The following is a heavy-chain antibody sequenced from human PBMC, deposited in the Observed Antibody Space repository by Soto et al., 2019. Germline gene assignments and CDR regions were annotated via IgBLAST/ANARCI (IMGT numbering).Heavy chain of an antibody. CDR3: ARGPSEFIVVGHYYGMDV. D-gene: IGHD2-21*01. J-gene: IGHJ6*02. V-gene: IGHV4-34*01. CDR2: INHSGST. CDR1: GGSFRGYY. Sequence: QAQLQQWGAGLLEPSETLSLTCAVYGGSFRGYYWTWIRQAPGKGLEWIGEINHSGSTNYNPSLKSRVTISLDTSKNQFSLKLRSVTAADTAVYFCARGPSEFIVVGHYYGMDVWGQGTTVTVSS.